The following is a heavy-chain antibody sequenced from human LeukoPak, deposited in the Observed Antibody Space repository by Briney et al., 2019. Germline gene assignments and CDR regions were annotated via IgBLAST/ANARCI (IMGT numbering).Heavy chain of an antibody. CDR2: INHSGST. V-gene: IGHV4-34*01. CDR1: GGSISSYY. CDR3: ARRGKRITMVRGSVGAFDI. J-gene: IGHJ3*02. D-gene: IGHD3-10*01. Sequence: NPSETLSLTCTVSGGSISSYYWSWICQPPGKGLEWIGEINHSGSTNYNPSLKSRVTISVDTSKNQFSLKLSSVTAADTAVYYCARRGKRITMVRGSVGAFDIWGQGTMVTVSS.